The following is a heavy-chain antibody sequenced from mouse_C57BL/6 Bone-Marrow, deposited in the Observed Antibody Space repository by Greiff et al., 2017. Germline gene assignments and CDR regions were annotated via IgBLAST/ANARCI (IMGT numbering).Heavy chain of an antibody. CDR1: GYTFTSYG. D-gene: IGHD1-1*01. Sequence: VKVVESGAELARPGASVKLSCKASGYTFTSYGIRWVKQRTGQGLEWIGEIYPRSGNTYYNEKFKGKSTLTADKSSSTAYMELRSLTSEDSAVYYCARSKLLHDYWGQGTLVTVSA. CDR2: IYPRSGNT. V-gene: IGHV1-81*01. CDR3: ARSKLLHDY. J-gene: IGHJ3*01.